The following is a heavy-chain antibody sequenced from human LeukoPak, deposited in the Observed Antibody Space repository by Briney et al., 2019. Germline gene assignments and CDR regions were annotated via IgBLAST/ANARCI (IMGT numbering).Heavy chain of an antibody. CDR3: ARDTAMAPPGFDP. CDR2: IIPIFGTA. CDR1: GGTFSSYA. V-gene: IGHV1-69*13. Sequence: SVKVSCKASGGTFSSYAISWVRQAPGQGLEWMGGIIPIFGTANYAQKFQGRVTITADGPTSTAYMELSSLRSEDTAVYYCARDTAMAPPGFDPWGQGTLVTVSS. D-gene: IGHD5-18*01. J-gene: IGHJ5*02.